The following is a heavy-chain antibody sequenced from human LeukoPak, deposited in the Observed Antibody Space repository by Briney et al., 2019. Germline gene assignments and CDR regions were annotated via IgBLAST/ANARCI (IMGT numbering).Heavy chain of an antibody. CDR1: GGTFSSYA. Sequence: SVKVSCKASGGTFSSYAISWVRQAPGQGLEWMGGIIPIFGTANYAQKFQGRVTITADKSTSTAYMELSSLTSEDTAVYYCARGSTARYYYDSSGYYRGAVDYWGQGTLVTVSS. CDR2: IIPIFGTA. CDR3: ARGSTARYYYDSSGYYRGAVDY. D-gene: IGHD3-22*01. J-gene: IGHJ4*02. V-gene: IGHV1-69*06.